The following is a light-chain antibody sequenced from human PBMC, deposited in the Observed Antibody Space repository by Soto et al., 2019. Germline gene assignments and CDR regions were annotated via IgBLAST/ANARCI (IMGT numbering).Light chain of an antibody. CDR2: GAS. Sequence: EIVMTQSPATLAVSPGERATLSCRASQNINNKLAWYQQKPGQAPRVLISGASTRATGVPDRFSGSGSGTELTLTISSLQSEDFAVYYWRQHRDWPPYSFGQGTKVEIK. J-gene: IGKJ2*01. CDR3: RQHRDWPPYS. CDR1: QNINNK. V-gene: IGKV3-15*01.